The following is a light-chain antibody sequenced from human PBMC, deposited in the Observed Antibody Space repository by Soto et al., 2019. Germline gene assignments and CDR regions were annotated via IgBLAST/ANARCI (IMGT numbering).Light chain of an antibody. CDR2: AAS. V-gene: IGKV1-9*01. Sequence: IQLTQSPSSLSASVGDRVAITCRASQGISSYLAWYQQKPGKAPKLLIYAASTLEIGAPSRFSGSGSGTDFTLTISSLQPEDYATYYCQQLHSYPFTFGPGAKVDI. J-gene: IGKJ3*01. CDR3: QQLHSYPFT. CDR1: QGISSY.